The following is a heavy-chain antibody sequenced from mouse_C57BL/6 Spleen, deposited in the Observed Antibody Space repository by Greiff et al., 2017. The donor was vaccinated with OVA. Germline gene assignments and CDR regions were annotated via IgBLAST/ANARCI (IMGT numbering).Heavy chain of an antibody. CDR1: GYTFTSYW. Sequence: QVQLQQSGAELVRPGSSVKLSCKASGYTFTSYWMHWVKQRPIQGLEWIGNIDPSDSETHYNQKFKDKATLTVDKSSSTAYMQLSSLTSEDSAVYYCARGNGIPFAYWGQGTLVTVSA. J-gene: IGHJ3*01. D-gene: IGHD2-1*01. V-gene: IGHV1-52*01. CDR2: IDPSDSET. CDR3: ARGNGIPFAY.